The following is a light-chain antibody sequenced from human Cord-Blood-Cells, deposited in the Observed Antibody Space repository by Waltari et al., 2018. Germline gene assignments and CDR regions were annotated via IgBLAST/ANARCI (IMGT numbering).Light chain of an antibody. CDR3: QAWDSSTAV. J-gene: IGLJ3*02. CDR1: KLGDKY. CDR2: QDS. Sequence: SYELTQPPSVSVSPGQTASITCSGDKLGDKYACWYQQKPGQSPLQVIKQDSKRPSGIPERFSGSNSGNTATLTISGTQAMDEADYYCQAWDSSTAVFGGGTKLTVL. V-gene: IGLV3-1*01.